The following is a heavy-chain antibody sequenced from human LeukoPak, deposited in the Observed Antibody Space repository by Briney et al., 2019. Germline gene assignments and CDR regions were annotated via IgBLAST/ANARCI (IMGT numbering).Heavy chain of an antibody. CDR2: IKPDGNDK. V-gene: IGHV3-7*01. CDR1: GFTFSIHW. D-gene: IGHD3-3*01. Sequence: GGSLRLSCVASGFTFSIHWMTWVRQAPGKGLEWVATIKPDGNDKFFVDSVKGRFTISRDNAKTSLFLQMNSLRAEDTGVYYCAKDHYWSIDYWGRGTLVTVSS. CDR3: AKDHYWSIDY. J-gene: IGHJ4*02.